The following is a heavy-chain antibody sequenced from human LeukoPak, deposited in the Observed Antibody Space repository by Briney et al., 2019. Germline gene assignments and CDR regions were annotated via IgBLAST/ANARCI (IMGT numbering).Heavy chain of an antibody. V-gene: IGHV1-3*01. CDR3: ARGDPWEYYFDY. D-gene: IGHD1-26*01. J-gene: IGHJ4*02. CDR1: GYTFTNFA. Sequence: ASVKVSCKASGYTFTNFAMHWVRQAPGQRPEWMGWINAGNGNTKYSQKFQGRVTITSDTSASTAYMELSSLRSEDTAVYYCARGDPWEYYFDYWGQVTLVTVSS. CDR2: INAGNGNT.